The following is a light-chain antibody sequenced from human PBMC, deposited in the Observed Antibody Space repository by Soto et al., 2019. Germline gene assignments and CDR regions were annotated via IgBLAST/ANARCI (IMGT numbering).Light chain of an antibody. J-gene: IGKJ1*01. CDR2: DAS. CDR3: QQYNSYPWT. Sequence: DIQMTQSPSTLSASVGDRVTITCRASQSISSWLAWYQQTPGKAPKLLIYDASNLGSGVPSRFSGSGSGTEFTLTISSLQPDDFATYCCQQYNSYPWTFGQGTKVEIK. CDR1: QSISSW. V-gene: IGKV1-5*01.